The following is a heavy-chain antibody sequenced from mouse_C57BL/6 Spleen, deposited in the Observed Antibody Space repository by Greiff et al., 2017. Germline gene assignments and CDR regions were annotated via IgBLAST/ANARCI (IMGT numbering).Heavy chain of an antibody. J-gene: IGHJ3*01. CDR3: ASHEGFAY. Sequence: QVQLQQSGAELVKPGASVKLSCKASGYTFTSYWMQWVKQRPGQGLEWIGEIDPSDSYTNYNQKFKGKATLTVDTSSSTAYMQLSSLTSEDSAVYYCASHEGFAYWGQGTLVTVSA. CDR1: GYTFTSYW. CDR2: IDPSDSYT. V-gene: IGHV1-50*01.